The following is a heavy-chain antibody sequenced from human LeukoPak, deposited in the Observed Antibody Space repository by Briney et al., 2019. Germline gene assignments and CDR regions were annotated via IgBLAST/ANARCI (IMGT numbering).Heavy chain of an antibody. D-gene: IGHD1-26*01. CDR1: GFTLSSYN. CDR3: ARDQGGSDPYYFDY. CDR2: ISSSSTYI. J-gene: IGHJ4*02. V-gene: IGHV3-21*01. Sequence: VGSLRLSCGASGFTLSSYNMNWVRQAPGKGLEWVSSISSSSTYIYYADSVKGRFTISRDNAKKSLYLQMNSLRAEDTAVYYCARDQGGSDPYYFDYWGQGTLVTVSS.